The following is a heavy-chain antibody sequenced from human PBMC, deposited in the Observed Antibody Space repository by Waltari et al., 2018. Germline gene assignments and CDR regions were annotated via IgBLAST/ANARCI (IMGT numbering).Heavy chain of an antibody. CDR1: GYTFTSYD. D-gene: IGHD4-17*01. Sequence: QVQLVQSGAEVKKPGASVKVSCNASGYTFTSYDINWVRQATGQGLEWMGWMNPNSGNTGNAQKVQGRVTITRNTSISTAYMELSSLRSEDTAVYYCARSDYGDYYFDYWGQGTLVTVSS. V-gene: IGHV1-8*03. CDR2: MNPNSGNT. CDR3: ARSDYGDYYFDY. J-gene: IGHJ4*02.